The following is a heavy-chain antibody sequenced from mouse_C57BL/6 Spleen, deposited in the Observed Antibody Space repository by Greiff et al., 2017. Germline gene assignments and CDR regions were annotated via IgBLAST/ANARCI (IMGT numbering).Heavy chain of an antibody. J-gene: IGHJ3*01. CDR3: ARDDYDGRSWFAY. V-gene: IGHV1-80*01. CDR2: IYPGDGDT. Sequence: QVQLQQSGAELVKPGASVKISCKASGYAFSSYWMNWVKQRPGKGLEWIGQIYPGDGDTNYNGKFKGKATLTADKSSSTAYMQLSSLTSEDSAVYFCARDDYDGRSWFAYWGKGTLVTVSA. D-gene: IGHD2-4*01. CDR1: GYAFSSYW.